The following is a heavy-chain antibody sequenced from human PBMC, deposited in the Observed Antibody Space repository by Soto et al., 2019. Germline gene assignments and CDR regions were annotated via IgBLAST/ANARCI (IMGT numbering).Heavy chain of an antibody. CDR3: ASEDTTVTSIDH. CDR2: IYYSGTT. J-gene: IGHJ4*02. V-gene: IGHV4-30-4*01. Sequence: SETLSLTCTVSGGSVSSGGYYWNWIRQPPGKGLEWIGYIYYSGTTHYNPSLKSRSTLSVDTSKNQFSLNLSAVTAADTAVYYCASEDTTVTSIDHWGQGTLVTVSS. D-gene: IGHD4-17*01. CDR1: GGSVSSGGYY.